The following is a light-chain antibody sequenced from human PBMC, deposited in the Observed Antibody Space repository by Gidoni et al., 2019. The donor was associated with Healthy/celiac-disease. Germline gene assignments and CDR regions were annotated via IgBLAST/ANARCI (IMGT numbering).Light chain of an antibody. J-gene: IGKJ2*01. CDR1: QSLVYRDGNTY. CDR2: KVS. CDR3: MQGTHWNFMYT. V-gene: IGKV2-30*01. Sequence: DVVMTQSPLSLPVTPGQPASIACRSSQSLVYRDGNTYLNWFQQRPGQSPRRLIYKVSDRDLGVPDRFSGSGSGTDFTLKISRVEAEDVGVYYCMQGTHWNFMYTFGQGTKLEIK.